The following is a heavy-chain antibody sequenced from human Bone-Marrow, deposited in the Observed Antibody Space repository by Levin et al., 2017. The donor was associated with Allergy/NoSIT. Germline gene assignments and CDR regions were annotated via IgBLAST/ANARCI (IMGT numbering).Heavy chain of an antibody. CDR2: ISWKSGSI. Sequence: GGSLRLSCAASGFSFDDYAMHWVRQAPGKGLEWVSGISWKSGSIAYADSVKGRFPISRDNAKRSLYLQMNSLRPEDTAFYYCAKDIYDYGGAIFDFWGQGALVTVSS. CDR1: GFSFDDYA. D-gene: IGHD4/OR15-4a*01. V-gene: IGHV3-9*01. CDR3: AKDIYDYGGAIFDF. J-gene: IGHJ4*02.